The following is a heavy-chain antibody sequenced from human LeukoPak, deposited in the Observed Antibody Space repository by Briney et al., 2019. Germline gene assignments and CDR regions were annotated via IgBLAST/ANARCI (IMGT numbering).Heavy chain of an antibody. Sequence: TGGSLRLSCAASGFTFSSYAMHWVRQAPGKGLGWVAVISYDGSNKYYADSVKGRFTISRDNSKNTLYLQMNSLRAEDTAVYYCARDLYYDFWSGYPSANYYYYMDVWGKGTTVTVSS. CDR2: ISYDGSNK. V-gene: IGHV3-30*01. CDR3: ARDLYYDFWSGYPSANYYYYMDV. J-gene: IGHJ6*03. D-gene: IGHD3-3*01. CDR1: GFTFSSYA.